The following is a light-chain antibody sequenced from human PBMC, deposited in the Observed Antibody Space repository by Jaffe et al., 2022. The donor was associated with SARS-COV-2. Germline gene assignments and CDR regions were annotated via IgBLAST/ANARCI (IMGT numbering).Light chain of an antibody. CDR3: QQYNNWPPVA. CDR2: GAS. V-gene: IGKV3-15*01. CDR1: QSVSSN. J-gene: IGKJ1*01. Sequence: EIVMTQSPATLSVSPGERATLSCRASQSVSSNLAWYQQKPGQAPRLLIYGASTRATGIPARFSGSGSGTEFTLTISSLQSEDFAVYYCQQYNNWPPVAFGQGTKVEIK.